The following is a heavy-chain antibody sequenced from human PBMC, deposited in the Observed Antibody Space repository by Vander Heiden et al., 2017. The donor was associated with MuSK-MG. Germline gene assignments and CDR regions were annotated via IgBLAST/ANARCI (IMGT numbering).Heavy chain of an antibody. D-gene: IGHD3-9*01. CDR3: AGHHYDILTGYLDY. CDR2: IYYSGST. Sequence: QVQLQESGPGLVKPSETLSLTCTVSGGSISSYYWSWIRQPPGKGLEWIGYIYYSGSTNYNPSLKSRVTISVDTSKNQFSLKLSSVTAADTAVYYCAGHHYDILTGYLDYWGQGTLVTVSS. J-gene: IGHJ4*02. V-gene: IGHV4-59*01. CDR1: GGSISSYY.